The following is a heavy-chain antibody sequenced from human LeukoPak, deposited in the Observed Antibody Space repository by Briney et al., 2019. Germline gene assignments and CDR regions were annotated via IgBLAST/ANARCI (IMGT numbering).Heavy chain of an antibody. D-gene: IGHD1-7*01. Sequence: GGSLRLSCSASGFTFRNFWMTWVRQVPGKGLEWVANINQDVSQRYYVDSLKDRFTISRDNAKSSLYLQMNSLTPEDTGIYYCVRVYRNQSELWAWGQGTLVTVSS. V-gene: IGHV3-7*01. CDR1: GFTFRNFW. CDR3: VRVYRNQSELWA. CDR2: INQDVSQR. J-gene: IGHJ5*02.